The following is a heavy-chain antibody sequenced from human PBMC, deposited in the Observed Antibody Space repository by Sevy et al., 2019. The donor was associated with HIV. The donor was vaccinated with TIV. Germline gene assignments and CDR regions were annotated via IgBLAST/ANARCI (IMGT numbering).Heavy chain of an antibody. V-gene: IGHV4-31*03. Sequence: SETLSLTCTVSGASMRSGTYYWSWIRQHPGKGLEWIGYIYYTGITYYNPSIKSRVIISLDASKNQFSLKLSSVTAADTAVYYCARGGLIGASERWFGPWGQGTLVTGSS. J-gene: IGHJ5*02. CDR3: ARGGLIGASERWFGP. CDR1: GASMRSGTYY. CDR2: IYYTGIT. D-gene: IGHD5-12*01.